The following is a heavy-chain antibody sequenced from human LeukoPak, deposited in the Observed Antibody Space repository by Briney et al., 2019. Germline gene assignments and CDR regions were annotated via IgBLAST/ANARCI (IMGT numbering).Heavy chain of an antibody. J-gene: IGHJ3*02. D-gene: IGHD5-18*01. CDR2: IYHSGST. V-gene: IGHV4-38-2*01. Sequence: PSETLPLTCAVSGYSISSGYYWGWIRQPPGKGLEWIGSIYHSGSTYYNPSLKSRVTISVDTSKNQFSLKLSSVTAADTAVYYCARYPDTAMVTAGAFDIWGQGTMVTVSS. CDR1: GYSISSGYY. CDR3: ARYPDTAMVTAGAFDI.